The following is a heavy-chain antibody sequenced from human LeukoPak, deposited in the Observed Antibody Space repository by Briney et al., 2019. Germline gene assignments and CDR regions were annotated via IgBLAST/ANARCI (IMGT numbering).Heavy chain of an antibody. CDR2: IYYSGST. V-gene: IGHV4-39*01. CDR1: GGSISTSSYY. CDR3: ARHCYGSGSFLNWFDP. D-gene: IGHD3-10*01. J-gene: IGHJ5*02. Sequence: SETLSLTCTVSGGSISTSSYYWGWIRQPPGKGLEWIGSIYYSGSTYYNPSLKSRVTISVDTSRNHFSLRLSSVTAADTTVYYCARHCYGSGSFLNWFDPWGQGTLVTVSS.